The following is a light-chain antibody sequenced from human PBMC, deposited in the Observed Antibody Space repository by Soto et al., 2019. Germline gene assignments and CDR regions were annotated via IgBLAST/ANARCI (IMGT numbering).Light chain of an antibody. J-gene: IGKJ1*01. CDR2: GAS. CDR3: HQYNKWPQT. V-gene: IGKV3-15*01. CDR1: QSVDRN. Sequence: MTQSPATLSVSPGERATLSCRASQSVDRNLAWYQQKAGQAPRLLIYGASTRATGIPATVSGIGSGTDFNLTIRSLQSEDFAVYYCHQYNKWPQTFGQGTK.